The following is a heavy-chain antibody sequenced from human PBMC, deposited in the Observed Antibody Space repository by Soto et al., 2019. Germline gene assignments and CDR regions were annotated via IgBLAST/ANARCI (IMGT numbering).Heavy chain of an antibody. J-gene: IGHJ5*02. D-gene: IGHD5-12*01. CDR1: AFSLTSCS. Sequence: GGSLRLSCVTSAFSLTSCSMSWVRHTPGKGLEWVSALSRSGGATYYADSVKGRFTISRDTSTNTLYLQMSNLRAEDTAIYYCAKGEMATIRNSFDPWGQGTLVTVS. CDR2: LSRSGGAT. CDR3: AKGEMATIRNSFDP. V-gene: IGHV3-23*01.